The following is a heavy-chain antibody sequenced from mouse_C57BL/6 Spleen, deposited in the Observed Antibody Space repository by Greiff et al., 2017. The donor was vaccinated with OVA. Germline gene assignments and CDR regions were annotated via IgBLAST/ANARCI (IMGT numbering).Heavy chain of an antibody. CDR1: GYTFTSYW. V-gene: IGHV1-69*01. CDR2: IDPSDSYT. Sequence: VQLQQPGAELVMPGASVKLSCKASGYTFTSYWMHWVKQRPGQGLEWIGEIDPSDSYTNYNQKFKGKSTLTVDKSSSTAYMQLSSLTSEDSAVYYCAYYGLYAMDYWGQGTSVTVSS. D-gene: IGHD1-2*01. CDR3: AYYGLYAMDY. J-gene: IGHJ4*01.